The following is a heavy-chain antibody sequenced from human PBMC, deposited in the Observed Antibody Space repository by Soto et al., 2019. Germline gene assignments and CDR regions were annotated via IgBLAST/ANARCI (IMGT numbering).Heavy chain of an antibody. CDR2: INPDTGST. CDR3: ARQYCSGTSCYWYFDF. D-gene: IGHD2-2*01. V-gene: IGHV1-2*02. J-gene: IGHJ4*02. Sequence: QVRLVQSGADVQRPGASMNISCQASGYQFTGSYLHWVRRASGHGLQWMGMINPDTGSTTYAETLQERVTMTTDKSAGTVFLRLGRLTSDDTATYSCARQYCSGTSCYWYFDFWGQGTFVSVSS. CDR1: GYQFTGSY.